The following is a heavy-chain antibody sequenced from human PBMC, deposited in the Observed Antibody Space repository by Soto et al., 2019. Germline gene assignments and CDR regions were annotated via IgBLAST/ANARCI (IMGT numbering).Heavy chain of an antibody. CDR2: IYYSGST. J-gene: IGHJ5*02. V-gene: IGHV4-30-4*01. CDR1: GGSISSGDYY. CDR3: ARERESIAAAGTFWFDP. Sequence: SETLSLTCTVSGGSISSGDYYWSWIRQPPGKGLEWIGYIYYSGSTYYNPSLKSRVTISVDTSKNQFSLKLSSVTAADTAVYYCARERESIAAAGTFWFDPWGQGTLVTVS. D-gene: IGHD6-13*01.